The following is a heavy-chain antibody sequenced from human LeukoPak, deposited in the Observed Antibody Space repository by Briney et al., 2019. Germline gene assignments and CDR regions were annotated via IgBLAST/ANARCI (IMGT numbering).Heavy chain of an antibody. CDR3: ARARITIFGVVTDFDY. Sequence: ASVKVPCKASGYTFTSYGISWVRQAPGQGLEWMGWISAYNGNTNYAQKLQGRVTMTTDTSTSTAYMELRSLRSDDTAVYYCARARITIFGVVTDFDYWGQGTLVTVSS. J-gene: IGHJ4*02. D-gene: IGHD3-3*01. CDR2: ISAYNGNT. CDR1: GYTFTSYG. V-gene: IGHV1-18*01.